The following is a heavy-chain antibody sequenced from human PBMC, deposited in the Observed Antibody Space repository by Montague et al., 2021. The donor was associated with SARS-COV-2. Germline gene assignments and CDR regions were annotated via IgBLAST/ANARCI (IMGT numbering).Heavy chain of an antibody. CDR1: GASVTSINW. J-gene: IGHJ4*02. CDR3: ASHPVFQQLYS. V-gene: IGHV4-4*02. Sequence: SETLSLTCAVSGASVTSINWWSWVRQPPGRGLEWIAEIHHTGITNFNPSLRGRVPISLDTSKNQLSLTLNSVTAADTATYFCASHPVFQQLYSWGQGTLVSVSS. D-gene: IGHD6-13*01. CDR2: IHHTGIT.